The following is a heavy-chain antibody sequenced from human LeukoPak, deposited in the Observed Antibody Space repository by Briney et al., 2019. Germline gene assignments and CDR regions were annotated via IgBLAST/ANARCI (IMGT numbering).Heavy chain of an antibody. Sequence: PSETLSLTCAVSGGSISSGGYSWSWIRQPPGKGLEWIGYIYHSGSTYCNPSLKSRVTISVDRSKNQFSLKLSSVTAADTAVYYCARVEYSSSLVNWFDPWGQGTLVTVSS. CDR1: GGSISSGGYS. V-gene: IGHV4-30-2*01. CDR3: ARVEYSSSLVNWFDP. CDR2: IYHSGST. J-gene: IGHJ5*02. D-gene: IGHD6-6*01.